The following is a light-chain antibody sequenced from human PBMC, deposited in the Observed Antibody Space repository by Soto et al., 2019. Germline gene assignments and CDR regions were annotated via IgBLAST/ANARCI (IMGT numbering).Light chain of an antibody. CDR2: NAS. CDR3: QQYNSYSPWT. V-gene: IGKV1-5*01. J-gene: IGKJ1*01. CDR1: QTISSW. Sequence: DIQMTQSPSTLSGSVVDRVTITFRASQTISSWLAWYQQKPGKAPKLLIYNASSLESGVPSRFSGSGSGTEFTLTISSLQPDDFATYYCQQYNSYSPWTFGQGTKVDI.